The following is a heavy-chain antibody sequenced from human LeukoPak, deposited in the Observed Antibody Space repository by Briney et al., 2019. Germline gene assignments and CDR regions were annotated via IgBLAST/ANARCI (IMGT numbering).Heavy chain of an antibody. CDR1: GFTFSSYG. CDR2: IRYDGSNK. Sequence: GGSLRLSCAASGFTFSSYGMHWVRQAPGKGLEWVAFIRYDGSNKYYADSVKGRFTISRDNSKNTLYLQMNSLRAEDTAVYYCAKGGVFWSGFGYFDYWGQGTLVTVSS. D-gene: IGHD3-3*01. J-gene: IGHJ4*02. CDR3: AKGGVFWSGFGYFDY. V-gene: IGHV3-30*02.